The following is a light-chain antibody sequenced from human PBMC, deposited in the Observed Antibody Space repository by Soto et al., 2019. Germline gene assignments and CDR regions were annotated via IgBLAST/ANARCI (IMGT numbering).Light chain of an antibody. CDR1: QSVSSN. J-gene: IGKJ3*01. CDR3: QQYNNWLTIT. Sequence: EIVMTQSPATLSVSPGERATLSCRASQSVSSNLAWYQQKPGQAPRLLIYGASTRATGIPARFSGSGSGTEFSLTISSLQSEDLAVYYCQQYNNWLTITFGPGTKVDIK. V-gene: IGKV3-15*01. CDR2: GAS.